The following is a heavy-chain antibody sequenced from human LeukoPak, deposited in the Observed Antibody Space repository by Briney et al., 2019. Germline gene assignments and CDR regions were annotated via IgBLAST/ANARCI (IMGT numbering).Heavy chain of an antibody. V-gene: IGHV4-4*07. CDR3: AREGPYSGRWYYFDY. CDR2: IYSSGNT. D-gene: IGHD6-13*01. CDR1: GVSMRSYC. Sequence: PSETLSLTCTVSGVSMRSYCWSWIRQPAGKGLEWIWRIYSSGNTNYNPSLKSRVTMSVDTSKNQFSLKLTSVTAADTAFYYCAREGPYSGRWYYFDYWGQGILVTVSS. J-gene: IGHJ4*02.